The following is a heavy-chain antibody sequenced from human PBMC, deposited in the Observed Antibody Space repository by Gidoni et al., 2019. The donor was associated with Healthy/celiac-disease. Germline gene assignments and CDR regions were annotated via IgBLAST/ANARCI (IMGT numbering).Heavy chain of an antibody. CDR1: GFTFSSYS. Sequence: EVQLVESGGGLVKPGGSLRLSCAASGFTFSSYSRNWVRQAPGKGLEWVSSISSSSSYIYYADSVKGRFTISRDNAKNSLYLQMNSLRAEDTAVYYCARALVAAIAYFDYWGQGTLVTVSS. J-gene: IGHJ4*02. V-gene: IGHV3-21*01. CDR2: ISSSSSYI. D-gene: IGHD2-15*01. CDR3: ARALVAAIAYFDY.